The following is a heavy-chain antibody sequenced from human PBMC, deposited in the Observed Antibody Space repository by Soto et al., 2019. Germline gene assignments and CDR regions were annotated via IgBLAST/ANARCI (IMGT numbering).Heavy chain of an antibody. J-gene: IGHJ5*02. D-gene: IGHD6-6*01. Sequence: QVQLVQSGAEVKKPGASVKVSCKASGYTFTSYAMHWVRQAPGQRLEWMGWINAGNGNTKYSQKFQGRVTITRDTSASTAHMELSSLRSEDTAVYYCARGQLGVVSWFEPWGQGTLVTVSS. CDR2: INAGNGNT. CDR1: GYTFTSYA. V-gene: IGHV1-3*01. CDR3: ARGQLGVVSWFEP.